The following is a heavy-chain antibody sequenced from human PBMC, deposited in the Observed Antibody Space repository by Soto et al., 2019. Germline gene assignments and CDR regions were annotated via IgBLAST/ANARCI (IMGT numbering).Heavy chain of an antibody. J-gene: IGHJ6*02. Sequence: ASVKVSCKASGYTFTSYGISWVRQAPGQGLEWMGRISAYNGNTNYAQKLQGRVTMTTDTSTSTAYMELRSLRSDDTAVYYCARGASYYDFWSGYKYGMDVWGQGTTVTVSS. V-gene: IGHV1-18*01. CDR2: ISAYNGNT. CDR1: GYTFTSYG. CDR3: ARGASYYDFWSGYKYGMDV. D-gene: IGHD3-3*01.